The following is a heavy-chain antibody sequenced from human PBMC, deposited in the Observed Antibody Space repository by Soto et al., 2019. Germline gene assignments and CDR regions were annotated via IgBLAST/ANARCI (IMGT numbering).Heavy chain of an antibody. V-gene: IGHV3-15*07. J-gene: IGHJ6*02. CDR3: TTGQQYYYDSSGYYDYYYYYGMDV. CDR1: GFTFSNAW. CDR2: IKSKTDGGTT. Sequence: EVQLVESGGGLVKPGGSLRLSCAASGFTFSNAWMNWVRQAPGKGLEWVGRIKSKTDGGTTDYAAPVKGRFTISRDDSKITLYLQMNSLKTEDTAVYYCTTGQQYYYDSSGYYDYYYYYGMDVWGQGTTVTVSS. D-gene: IGHD3-22*01.